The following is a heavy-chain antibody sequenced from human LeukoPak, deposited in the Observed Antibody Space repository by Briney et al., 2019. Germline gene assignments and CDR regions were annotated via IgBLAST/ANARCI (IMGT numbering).Heavy chain of an antibody. CDR1: GFTFSTYT. CDR2: IKSKPDGGTT. CDR3: TTAPSAIDI. J-gene: IGHJ3*02. V-gene: IGHV3-15*01. Sequence: GGSLRLSCAASGFTFSTYTMSWVRQAPGKGLEWVGRIKSKPDGGTTDYAAPVKGRFTISRDDSKNTLYLQMNSLKTEDTAVYYCTTAPSAIDIWGQGTMVTVSS.